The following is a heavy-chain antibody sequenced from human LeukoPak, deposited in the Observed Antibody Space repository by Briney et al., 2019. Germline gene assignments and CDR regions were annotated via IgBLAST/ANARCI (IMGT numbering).Heavy chain of an antibody. Sequence: ASVKVSCKASGYMVTGYYIHWVRQAPGQRPEWRAWLNPNNGDTSYAQKFQGRVTMTSDTSISAAYLELSSLTSDDTAVYYCAGPWDPLIPAAGASHFDYWGQGTQVTVSS. D-gene: IGHD6-13*01. CDR2: LNPNNGDT. CDR1: GYMVTGYY. J-gene: IGHJ4*02. CDR3: AGPWDPLIPAAGASHFDY. V-gene: IGHV1-2*02.